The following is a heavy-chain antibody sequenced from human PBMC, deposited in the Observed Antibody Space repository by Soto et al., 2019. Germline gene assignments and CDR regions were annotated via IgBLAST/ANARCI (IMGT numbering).Heavy chain of an antibody. CDR1: GGSISSEYYH. Sequence: SETLSLTCIVSGGSISSEYYHWTWIRQSPGKGLEWIGYIHYTGSIMYNPSFKSRLTMAVDTSKNQFSLNLSAVTAADTAVYFCVRHGGRLFDYWGPGHLVTVSS. CDR2: IHYTGSI. V-gene: IGHV4-30-4*08. J-gene: IGHJ4*02. D-gene: IGHD2-15*01. CDR3: VRHGGRLFDY.